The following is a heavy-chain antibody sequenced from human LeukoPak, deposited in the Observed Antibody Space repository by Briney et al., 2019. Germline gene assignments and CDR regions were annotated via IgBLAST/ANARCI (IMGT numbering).Heavy chain of an antibody. CDR3: VRRSGSSGYGMDV. Sequence: SETLSLTCTVSGGXISSYYWNWIRQPPGKGLEWIGYIYDTATTIYNPSLKSRVSISLDMSKSQFSLRLTSMTAADTAVYYCVRRSGSSGYGMDVWGQGTTVTVSS. CDR2: IYDTATT. J-gene: IGHJ6*02. V-gene: IGHV4-59*08. CDR1: GGXISSYY. D-gene: IGHD1-26*01.